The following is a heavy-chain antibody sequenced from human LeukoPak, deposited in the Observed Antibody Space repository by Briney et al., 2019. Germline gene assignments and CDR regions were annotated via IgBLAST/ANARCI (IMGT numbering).Heavy chain of an antibody. J-gene: IGHJ4*02. CDR1: GFTFSTYT. CDR2: IGSSGGGI. D-gene: IGHD7-27*01. V-gene: IGHV3-23*01. Sequence: GGSLRLSCAASGFTFSTYTMYWVRHPPGKRLEWVSIIGSSGGGIHYADFVKGRFTISRDNSKNALYLQMNSLRVEDTAVYYCAIDPNWGTHSWGQGVLVTVSS. CDR3: AIDPNWGTHS.